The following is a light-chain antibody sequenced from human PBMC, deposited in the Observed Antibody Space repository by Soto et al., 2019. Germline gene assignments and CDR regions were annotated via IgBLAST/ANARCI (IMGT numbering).Light chain of an antibody. CDR2: GVS. J-gene: IGLJ1*01. V-gene: IGLV2-14*03. CDR1: SSDVGAYKY. Sequence: QSLLAQPASVSGSPGRSITISCTGTSSDVGAYKYVSWYQQHPGKVPKLIIYGVSNRPSGVSNRFSGSKSGNTAFLTISGLQPEDEADYYCSSFTGTTTLDVFGTGTKVTVL. CDR3: SSFTGTTTLDV.